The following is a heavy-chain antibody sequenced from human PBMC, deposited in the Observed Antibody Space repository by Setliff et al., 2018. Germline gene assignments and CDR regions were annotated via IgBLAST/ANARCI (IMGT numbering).Heavy chain of an antibody. D-gene: IGHD6-13*01. CDR3: VRESRSTWYRSDF. J-gene: IGHJ4*02. CDR1: GGSISGSHYS. CDR2: TYYNGTA. V-gene: IGHV4-39*02. Sequence: ASETLSLTCSVSGGSISGSHYSWVWMRQPPGKRLEWIGSTYYNGTAYYNPSLQSRVAISVDTSKNYFSLDVTAVTAADTAVYYCVRESRSTWYRSDFWGQGTLVTVSS.